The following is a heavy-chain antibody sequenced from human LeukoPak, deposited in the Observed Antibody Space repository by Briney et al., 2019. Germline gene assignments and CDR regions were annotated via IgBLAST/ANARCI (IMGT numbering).Heavy chain of an antibody. J-gene: IGHJ4*02. V-gene: IGHV3-7*03. CDR1: GFTFSTYW. CDR2: IKHDGSGK. CDR3: ARGDFDF. Sequence: GGSLRLSCAPSGFTFSTYWMNWVRQAPGKGLEWVASIKHDGSGKYYVDSVKGRFTISRDNAENSLSLQMNSLRAGDTALYYCARGDFDFWGQGILVTVSS.